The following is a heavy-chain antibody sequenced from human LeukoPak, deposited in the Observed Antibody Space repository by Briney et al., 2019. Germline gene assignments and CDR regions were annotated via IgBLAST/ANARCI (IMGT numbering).Heavy chain of an antibody. Sequence: PSETLSLTCTVSLDSTTSNFWSWVRQPPGKGLEWIGEIHRSGSPNYNPSLQSRVTISIDRSRNQIALELSSVAAADTAVYYCAREILGGFNPGAYWGQGTLVTVSS. CDR3: AREILGGFNPGAY. V-gene: IGHV4-4*02. D-gene: IGHD1-14*01. J-gene: IGHJ4*02. CDR1: LDSTTSNF. CDR2: IHRSGSP.